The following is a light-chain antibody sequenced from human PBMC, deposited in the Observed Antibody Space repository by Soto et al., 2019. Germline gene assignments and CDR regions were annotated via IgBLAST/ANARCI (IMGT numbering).Light chain of an antibody. CDR1: SRDVGGYNY. V-gene: IGLV2-14*01. J-gene: IGLJ2*01. Sequence: QSALTQPASVSGSPGQSITISCTGTSRDVGGYNYVSWHQQHPGKAPKVIITEVSNRPSGVSNRFSGSKSGTTASLTISGLQAEDEADYYCISYISSSTFVVFGGGTKVTVL. CDR2: EVS. CDR3: ISYISSSTFVV.